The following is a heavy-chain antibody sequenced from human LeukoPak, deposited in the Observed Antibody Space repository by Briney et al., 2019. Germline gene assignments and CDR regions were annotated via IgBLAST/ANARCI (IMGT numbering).Heavy chain of an antibody. CDR3: ARVGGYSNWFDP. CDR2: IYYSGST. J-gene: IGHJ5*02. V-gene: IGHV4-61*05. CDR1: GGSINSRSYY. D-gene: IGHD5-12*01. Sequence: SETLSLTCTVSGGSINSRSYYWGWIRQPPGKGLEWIGHIYYSGSTNYNPSLKSRVTISVDTSKNQFSLKLSSVTAADTAVYYCARVGGYSNWFDPWGQGTLVTVSS.